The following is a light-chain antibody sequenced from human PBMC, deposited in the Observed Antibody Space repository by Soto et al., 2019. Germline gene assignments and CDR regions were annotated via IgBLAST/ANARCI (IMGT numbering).Light chain of an antibody. Sequence: QSVLTQPPSASGAPGQRVTISCTGSSSNIGAGYDVHWYQQLPGTAPKLLIYGNSNRPSGVPDRFSGSKSGTSASLAITGLQAEDEADYYCQSYDSSLSGVVFGGGTKLPVL. CDR2: GNS. CDR3: QSYDSSLSGVV. V-gene: IGLV1-40*01. CDR1: SSNIGAGYD. J-gene: IGLJ2*01.